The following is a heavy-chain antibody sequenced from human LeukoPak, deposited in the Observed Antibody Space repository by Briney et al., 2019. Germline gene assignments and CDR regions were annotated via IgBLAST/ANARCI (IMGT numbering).Heavy chain of an antibody. CDR1: GFTFSSYG. V-gene: IGHV3-30*18. D-gene: IGHD1-26*01. CDR2: ISYDGSNK. CDR3: AKGLIRIVGATDYYYYGMDV. J-gene: IGHJ6*02. Sequence: PGRSLRLSCAASGFTFSSYGMHWVRQAPGKGLEWVAVISYDGSNKYYADSVKGRFTISRDNSKNTLYLQMNSLRAEDTAVYYCAKGLIRIVGATDYYYYGMDVWGQGTTVTVSS.